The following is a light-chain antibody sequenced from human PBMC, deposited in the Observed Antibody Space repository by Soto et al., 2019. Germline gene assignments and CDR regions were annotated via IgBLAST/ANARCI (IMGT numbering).Light chain of an antibody. Sequence: DIQMTQSPSTLSASVGDRVTITCRASQSISSWLAWYQQKPGKTPKVLIYNASSLESGVPSRFSGSGSGTEFTLTISSLQPDDFATYYCQQYNSYPWTFGQGTKVELK. CDR3: QQYNSYPWT. V-gene: IGKV1-5*03. CDR2: NAS. CDR1: QSISSW. J-gene: IGKJ1*01.